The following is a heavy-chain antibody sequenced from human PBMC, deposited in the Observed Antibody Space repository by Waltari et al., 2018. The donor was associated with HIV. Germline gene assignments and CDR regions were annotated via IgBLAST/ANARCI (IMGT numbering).Heavy chain of an antibody. Sequence: EVQLLESGGGAALPGGSLRLSCSASGFVFSDYVMPWVRPAPGKGREWGAAISGTGDTRYHADSVKGRFSISRDNSRNTVYLQMDSLRPGDTARYYCAKEAGPAAIVVYYFDGWGQGTQVTVSS. CDR3: AKEAGPAAIVVYYFDG. CDR1: GFVFSDYV. CDR2: ISGTGDTR. V-gene: IGHV3-23*01. J-gene: IGHJ4*02. D-gene: IGHD2-2*02.